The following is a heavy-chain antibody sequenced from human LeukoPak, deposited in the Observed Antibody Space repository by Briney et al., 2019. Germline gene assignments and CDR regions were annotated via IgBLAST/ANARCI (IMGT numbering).Heavy chain of an antibody. J-gene: IGHJ4*02. V-gene: IGHV1-69*13. D-gene: IGHD3-16*01. CDR2: IIPIFGTA. CDR3: ARDGATGRRVFVY. Sequence: SVKVSCTASGGTLSSYAISWVRQAPGQGLEWMGGIIPIFGTANYAQKFQGRVTITADESTSTAYMELSSLRSEDTAVYYCARDGATGRRVFVYWGQGTLVTVSS. CDR1: GGTLSSYA.